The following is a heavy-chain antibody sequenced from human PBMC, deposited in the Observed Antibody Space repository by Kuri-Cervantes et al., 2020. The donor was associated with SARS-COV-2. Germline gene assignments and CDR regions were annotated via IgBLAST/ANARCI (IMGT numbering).Heavy chain of an antibody. CDR1: VYTFTGYY. J-gene: IGHJ3*02. CDR2: INPNSGGT. D-gene: IGHD1-26*01. CDR3: AAGIVGDTHAFDI. V-gene: IGHV1-2*02. Sequence: ASVNVSCKASVYTFTGYYLHWVRQAPGQGLEWMGWINPNSGGTNYAQKFQGRVTMTRDTSISTAYMELSRLRSDDTAVYYCAAGIVGDTHAFDIWGQGTMVTVSS.